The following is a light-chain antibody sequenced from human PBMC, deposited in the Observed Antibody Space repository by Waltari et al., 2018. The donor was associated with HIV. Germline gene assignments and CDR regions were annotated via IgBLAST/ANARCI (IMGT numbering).Light chain of an antibody. Sequence: QSVLTQPPSVSEAPRQSVTNSCSGSSSNVGDNGVNWYQQLPGKAPKLLIYFDDLLSSGVSDRFSGSKSGTSASLAISGLQSEDEGDYYCAAWDDSLNGYVFGTGTKVTVL. CDR2: FDD. V-gene: IGLV1-36*01. CDR3: AAWDDSLNGYV. J-gene: IGLJ1*01. CDR1: SSNVGDNG.